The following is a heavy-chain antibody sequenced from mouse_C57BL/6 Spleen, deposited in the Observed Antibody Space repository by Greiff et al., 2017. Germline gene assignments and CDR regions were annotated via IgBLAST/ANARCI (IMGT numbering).Heavy chain of an antibody. Sequence: QVQLQQSGAELVRPGTSVKVSCKASGYAFTNYLIEWVKQRPGQGLEWIGVINPGSGGTNYNEKFKGKATLTADKSSSTAYMQLSSRTSEDSAVYFCAGRGAAQADLDYWGQGTTLTVSS. J-gene: IGHJ2*01. V-gene: IGHV1-54*01. CDR3: AGRGAAQADLDY. D-gene: IGHD3-2*02. CDR1: GYAFTNYL. CDR2: INPGSGGT.